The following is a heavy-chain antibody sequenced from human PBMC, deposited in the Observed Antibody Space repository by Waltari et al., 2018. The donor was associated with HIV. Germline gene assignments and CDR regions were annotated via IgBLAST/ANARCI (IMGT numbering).Heavy chain of an antibody. Sequence: QVQLVQSGAELKKPGASVEFSCRASGYSFTAYYIHWVRQAPGQGLQWMGLINPSSGSTNIPLTFQGRITMTRNTSSGAVFIELRGLKFNDTALYYCARGESVSVSNIPPGYRFDFWGQGTLITVSS. V-gene: IGHV1-2*06. CDR2: INPSSGST. J-gene: IGHJ4*02. CDR1: GYSFTAYY. CDR3: ARGESVSVSNIPPGYRFDF. D-gene: IGHD2-15*01.